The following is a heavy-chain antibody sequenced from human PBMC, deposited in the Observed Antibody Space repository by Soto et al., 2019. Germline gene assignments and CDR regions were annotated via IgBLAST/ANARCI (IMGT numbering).Heavy chain of an antibody. Sequence: PSETLSLTCTVSGGSISSGDYYWSWIRQPPGKGLEWIGYIYYSGSTYYNPSLKSRVTISVDTSKNQFSLKLSSVTAADTAVYYCARGVNCGGDCYRIDYWGQGTLVTVSS. V-gene: IGHV4-30-4*01. D-gene: IGHD2-21*02. CDR2: IYYSGST. CDR3: ARGVNCGGDCYRIDY. CDR1: GGSISSGDYY. J-gene: IGHJ4*02.